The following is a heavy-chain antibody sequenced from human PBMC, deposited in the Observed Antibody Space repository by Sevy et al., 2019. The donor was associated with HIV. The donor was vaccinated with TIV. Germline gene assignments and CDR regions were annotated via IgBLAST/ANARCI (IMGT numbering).Heavy chain of an antibody. CDR2: INPSDGGT. CDR3: ASYTTGSRGDY. Sequence: ASVKVSCKASGYTITRYYMHWVRQAPGQGLEWMGIINPSDGGTTYAQKFQGRVLMTRDTSTSTVYMELSSLRFDDTAVYYCASYTTGSRGDYWGQGTFVTVSS. D-gene: IGHD3-16*01. CDR1: GYTITRYY. V-gene: IGHV1-46*01. J-gene: IGHJ4*02.